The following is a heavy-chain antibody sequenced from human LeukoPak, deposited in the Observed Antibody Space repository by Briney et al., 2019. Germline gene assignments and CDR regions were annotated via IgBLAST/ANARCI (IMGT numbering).Heavy chain of an antibody. Sequence: GGSLRLSCAASGFTFSSYDMSWVRQAPGKGLEWVSGIRNYGGSTYYADSVKARFTISRDNSKNTLYLQMNSLRAEDTAVYYCANPAPGVVYLYWGQGTLVTVSS. V-gene: IGHV3-23*01. CDR1: GFTFSSYD. CDR3: ANPAPGVVYLY. CDR2: IRNYGGST. J-gene: IGHJ4*02. D-gene: IGHD2-8*02.